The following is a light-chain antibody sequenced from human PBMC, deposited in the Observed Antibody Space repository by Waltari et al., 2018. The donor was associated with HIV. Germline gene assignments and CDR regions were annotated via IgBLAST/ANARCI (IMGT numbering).Light chain of an antibody. V-gene: IGLV2-8*01. J-gene: IGLJ2*01. CDR3: TSYGGINNYVV. CDR2: EVS. Sequence: QSALTQPPSASASPGQSVPISCTGPSSDVGNYTYVSWYQQHPGHAPKLMIFEVSRRPSGVPHRFSGSKSGTTASLTVSGLQAEDEADYYCTSYGGINNYVVFGGGTKLTVL. CDR1: SSDVGNYTY.